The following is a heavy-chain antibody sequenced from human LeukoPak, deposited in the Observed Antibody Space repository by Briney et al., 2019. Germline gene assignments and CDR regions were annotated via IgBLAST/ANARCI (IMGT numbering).Heavy chain of an antibody. D-gene: IGHD5-24*01. CDR1: GFSISSAW. CDR2: IGSKTDGGTT. J-gene: IGHJ6*02. V-gene: IGHV3-15*04. CDR3: TRRDGSNSFV. Sequence: GGSLRLSCTASGFSISSAWMSWVRQGPGKGLEWVGRIGSKTDGGTTDYAAPVKGRFTISRDGSKTTLYLQMNSLKTEDTAIYYCTRRDGSNSFVWGQGTTVTVSS.